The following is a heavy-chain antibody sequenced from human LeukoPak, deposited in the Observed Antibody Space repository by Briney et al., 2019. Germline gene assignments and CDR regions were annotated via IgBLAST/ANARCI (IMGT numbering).Heavy chain of an antibody. V-gene: IGHV3-7*01. CDR1: GFTLSNYW. CDR2: IKQDGSEK. J-gene: IGHJ5*02. CDR3: ARDRSLAS. Sequence: PGGSLRLSCAASGFTLSNYWMSWVRQAPGKGLEWVANIKQDGSEKYYVDSVKGRFTISRDNAKNSLFLQMNSLRAEDTAVYYCARDRSLASWGQGTLVTVSS.